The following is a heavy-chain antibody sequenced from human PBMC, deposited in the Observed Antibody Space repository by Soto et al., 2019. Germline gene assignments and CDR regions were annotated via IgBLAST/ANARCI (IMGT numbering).Heavy chain of an antibody. V-gene: IGHV4-34*01. J-gene: IGHJ4*02. CDR1: GGSFSGYY. Sequence: ETLSLTCAVYGGSFSGYYWSWIRQPPGKGLEWIGEINHSGNTNYNPSLKSRVTISVDTSKNQLFLNLSSVTAADTAMYYCARHHVRGRTIAGAAEFWGQGTLVTVSS. CDR2: INHSGNT. D-gene: IGHD6-13*01. CDR3: ARHHVRGRTIAGAAEF.